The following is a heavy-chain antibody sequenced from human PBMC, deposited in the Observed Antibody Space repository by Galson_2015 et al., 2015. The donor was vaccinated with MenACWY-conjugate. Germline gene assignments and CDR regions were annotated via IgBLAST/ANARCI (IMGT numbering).Heavy chain of an antibody. CDR2: INNDGSSP. V-gene: IGHV3-74*01. Sequence: SLRLSCAASGFSFNFYWMHWVRQSPGKGPVWVARINNDGSSPNYAGSVRGRFSISRDNAMHPLYLQMDSLRAEDTAVYYCVRSDYGDYSFDLWGRGTLVTVAS. J-gene: IGHJ2*01. CDR3: VRSDYGDYSFDL. CDR1: GFSFNFYW. D-gene: IGHD4-17*01.